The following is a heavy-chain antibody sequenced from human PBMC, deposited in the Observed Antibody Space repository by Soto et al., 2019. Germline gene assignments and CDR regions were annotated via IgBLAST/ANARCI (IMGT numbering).Heavy chain of an antibody. CDR2: ISGSGDNT. CDR3: AKDRVAVPAAMETYFDF. CDR1: GFTFSSYA. D-gene: IGHD2-2*01. V-gene: IGHV3-23*01. J-gene: IGHJ4*02. Sequence: EVQLLESGGGLVQPGGSLRLSCAASGFTFSSYAMSWVRQAPGKGLEWVSTISGSGDNTYYADSVKGRFTISRDNSKNTLYLQMNSLRAEDTAVYYCAKDRVAVPAAMETYFDFWGQGTLVTVSS.